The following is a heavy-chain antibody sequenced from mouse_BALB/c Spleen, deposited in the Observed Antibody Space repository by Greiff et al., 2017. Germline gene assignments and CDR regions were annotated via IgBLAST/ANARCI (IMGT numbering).Heavy chain of an antibody. D-gene: IGHD2-1*01. CDR2: IYPGDGDT. J-gene: IGHJ3*01. Sequence: VQLQESGAELARPGASVKLSCKASGYTFTSYWMQWVKQRPGQGLEWIGAIYPGDGDTRYTQKFKGKATLTADKSSSTAYMQLSSLASEDSAVYCGARNCLDGNYGAYWGQGTLVTVSA. V-gene: IGHV1-87*01. CDR3: ARNCLDGNYGAY. CDR1: GYTFTSYW.